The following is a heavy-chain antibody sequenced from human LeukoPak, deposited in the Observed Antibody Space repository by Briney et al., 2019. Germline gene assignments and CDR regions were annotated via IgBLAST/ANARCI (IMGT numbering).Heavy chain of an antibody. CDR1: GFTFSSYA. J-gene: IGHJ4*02. D-gene: IGHD3-10*01. CDR3: AKDRDTGSGSYYTAGFDY. CDR2: ISRSGDNT. Sequence: GGSLRLSCAASGFTFSSYAMSWVRQAPGKGLEWVSSISRSGDNTYYADSVKGRFAISRDNSRNTLYLQINSLRAEDTAVYYCAKDRDTGSGSYYTAGFDYWGQGTLVTVSS. V-gene: IGHV3-23*01.